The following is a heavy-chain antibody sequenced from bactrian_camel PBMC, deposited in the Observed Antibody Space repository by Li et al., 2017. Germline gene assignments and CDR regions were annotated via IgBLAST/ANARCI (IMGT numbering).Heavy chain of an antibody. Sequence: HVQLVESGGDSVQAGGSLTLSCAASKFHSGFVFSTWCMAWFRQAPGQKREVVASIDSDGDPTYRDFLKGRFTISKDSAENTLYLEMNNLTPEDTAMYYCAARPACSRGLTWHDYKYWAYWGQGTQVTVS. CDR1: KFHSGFVFSTWC. J-gene: IGHJ4*01. V-gene: IGHV3S53*01. D-gene: IGHD4*01. CDR3: AARPACSRGLTWHDYKYWAY. CDR2: IDSDGDP.